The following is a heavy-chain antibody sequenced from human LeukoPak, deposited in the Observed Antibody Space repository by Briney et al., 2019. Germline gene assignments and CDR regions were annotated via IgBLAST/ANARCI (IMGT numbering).Heavy chain of an antibody. D-gene: IGHD2-2*01. CDR2: ISPNTGAT. Sequence: GASVKVSCKASGYTFTGSYIHWLRQAPGQGLEWMGWISPNTGATNYAQKSQGRVTMTRDTSVSTAYMELNRLKSDDTAMFYCARYTSPSKFDYWGQGTLVTVSS. J-gene: IGHJ4*02. V-gene: IGHV1-2*02. CDR1: GYTFTGSY. CDR3: ARYTSPSKFDY.